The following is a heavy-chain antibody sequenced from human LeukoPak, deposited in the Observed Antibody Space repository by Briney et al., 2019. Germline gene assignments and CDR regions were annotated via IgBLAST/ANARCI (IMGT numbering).Heavy chain of an antibody. CDR3: ARDIYYYDSSGYYFPGGSDY. J-gene: IGHJ4*02. CDR1: GFIFSDYY. Sequence: GGSLRLSCAASGFIFSDYYMSWIRQAPGKGMEWVSYISSGGSTIYYADSVKGRFTISRDNAKNSLYLQMNSLRAEDTAVYYCARDIYYYDSSGYYFPGGSDYWGQGTLVTVSS. V-gene: IGHV3-11*04. D-gene: IGHD3-22*01. CDR2: ISSGGSTI.